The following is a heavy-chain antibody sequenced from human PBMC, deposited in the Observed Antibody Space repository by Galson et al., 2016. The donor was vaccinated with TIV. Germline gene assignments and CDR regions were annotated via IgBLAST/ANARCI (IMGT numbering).Heavy chain of an antibody. V-gene: IGHV3-23*01. CDR2: ISGSGGTT. J-gene: IGHJ5*02. Sequence: SLRLSCAASGFTFSSFAMSWVRQAPGKALEWVSGISGSGGTTFYADSVKGRFSISRDNSKNTVYLQMNSLKSEDTAVYYCALNPATDTTTLRGVDHWGQGTLVTVSS. D-gene: IGHD4-11*01. CDR1: GFTFSSFA. CDR3: ALNPATDTTTLRGVDH.